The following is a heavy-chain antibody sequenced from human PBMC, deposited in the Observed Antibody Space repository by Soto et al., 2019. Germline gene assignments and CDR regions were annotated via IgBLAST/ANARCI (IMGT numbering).Heavy chain of an antibody. Sequence: QVQLQQSGPGLVKPSQTLSLTCTVSGGSISYEYYHWTWIRQSPGKGLEWIGYIHYSGSIIYNPPFKSRVTISVDTSKNQFSLQLSSVTAADTAVYFCAREDDGGDRDYYGLDVWGQGTTVTVSS. D-gene: IGHD2-21*02. CDR1: GGSISYEYYH. CDR2: IHYSGSI. V-gene: IGHV4-30-4*08. CDR3: AREDDGGDRDYYGLDV. J-gene: IGHJ6*02.